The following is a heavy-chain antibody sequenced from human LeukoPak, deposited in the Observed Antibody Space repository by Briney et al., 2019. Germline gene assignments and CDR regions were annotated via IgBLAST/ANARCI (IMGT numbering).Heavy chain of an antibody. CDR1: GGSISSSSYY. J-gene: IGHJ4*02. D-gene: IGHD3-22*01. CDR2: IYYSGST. V-gene: IGHV4-39*01. CDR3: ASSPYYYDSSGPRSLFDY. Sequence: KPSETLSLTCTVSGGSISSSSYYWGWIRQPPGKGLEWIGSIYYSGSTYYNPSLKSRVTISVDTSKNQFSLKLSSVTAADTAVYYCASSPYYYDSSGPRSLFDYWGQGTLVTVSS.